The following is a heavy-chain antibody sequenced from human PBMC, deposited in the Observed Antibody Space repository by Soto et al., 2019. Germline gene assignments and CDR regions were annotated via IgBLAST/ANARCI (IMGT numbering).Heavy chain of an antibody. CDR3: ARGGYSGYGDDAFDI. CDR1: GGSISSGGYY. D-gene: IGHD5-12*01. V-gene: IGHV4-31*03. Sequence: QVQLQESGPGLVKPSQTLSLTCTVSGGSISSGGYYWSWIRQHPGKGLEWIGYIYYSGSTYYNPSLTSRVTISVDTSKNQSSLKLSSVTAADTAVYYCARGGYSGYGDDAFDIWGQGTMVTVSS. CDR2: IYYSGST. J-gene: IGHJ3*02.